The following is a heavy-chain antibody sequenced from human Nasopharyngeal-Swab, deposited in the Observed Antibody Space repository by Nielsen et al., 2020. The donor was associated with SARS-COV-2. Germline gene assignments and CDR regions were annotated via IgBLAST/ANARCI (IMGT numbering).Heavy chain of an antibody. V-gene: IGHV4-39*01. CDR1: GGSISSSSYY. CDR2: IYYSGST. D-gene: IGHD1-7*01. J-gene: IGHJ4*02. Sequence: SEPLSLTCTVSGGSISSSSYYWGWIRQPPGKGLEWIGSIYYSGSTYYNPSLKSRVTISVDTSKNQFSLKLSSVTAADTAVYYCATIDSNWNYANFDYWGQGTLVTVSS. CDR3: ATIDSNWNYANFDY.